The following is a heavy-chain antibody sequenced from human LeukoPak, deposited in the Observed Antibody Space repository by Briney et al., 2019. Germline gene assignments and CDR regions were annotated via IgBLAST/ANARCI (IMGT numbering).Heavy chain of an antibody. J-gene: IGHJ3*02. Sequence: GGSLRLSCAASGFTFSSYAMSWVRQAPGKGLDWVSAISGSGGSTYYADSVKGRSTISRDNSKNTLYLQMNSLRAEDTAVYYCAKTYYYDSSGYYFDAFDIWGLGTMVTVSS. CDR1: GFTFSSYA. CDR3: AKTYYYDSSGYYFDAFDI. V-gene: IGHV3-23*01. D-gene: IGHD3-22*01. CDR2: ISGSGGST.